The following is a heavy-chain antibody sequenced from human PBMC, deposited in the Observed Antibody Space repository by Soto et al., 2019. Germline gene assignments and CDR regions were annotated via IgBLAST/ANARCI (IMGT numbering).Heavy chain of an antibody. CDR2: IYTSGST. CDR1: GGSISSYY. Sequence: PSETLSLTCTVSGGSISSYYWSWIRQPAGKGLEWIGRIYTSGSTNYNPSLKSQVAMSVDTSKNQFSLKLSSVTAADTAVYYCARDRYSGYEYYFDYWGQGTLVTVSS. J-gene: IGHJ4*02. CDR3: ARDRYSGYEYYFDY. V-gene: IGHV4-4*07. D-gene: IGHD5-12*01.